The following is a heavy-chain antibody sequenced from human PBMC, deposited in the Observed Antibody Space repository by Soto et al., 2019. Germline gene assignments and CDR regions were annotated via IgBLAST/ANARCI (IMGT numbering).Heavy chain of an antibody. CDR2: ISYDGSNK. CDR3: AIGLAYCGGDCYSPFDL. Sequence: QVQLVESGGGVVQPGRSLRLSCAASGFTFSSYGMHWVRQAPGKGLEWVAVISYDGSNKYYADSVKGRFTISRDNSKNPLYLQMNSLRAEDTAVYYCAIGLAYCGGDCYSPFDLWGRGTLVTVSS. V-gene: IGHV3-30*03. CDR1: GFTFSSYG. D-gene: IGHD2-21*02. J-gene: IGHJ2*01.